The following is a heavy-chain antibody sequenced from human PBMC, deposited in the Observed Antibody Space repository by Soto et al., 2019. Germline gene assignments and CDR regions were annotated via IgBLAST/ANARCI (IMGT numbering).Heavy chain of an antibody. CDR2: INHSGST. CDR3: ARAGYCSGGSCYPHAFDI. J-gene: IGHJ3*02. Sequence: PSETLSLTCAVYGGSFSGYYWSWIRQPPGKGLEWIGEINHSGSTNYNPSLKSRVTISVDTSKNQFSLKLSSVTAADTAVYYCARAGYCSGGSCYPHAFDIWGQGTMVTVSS. D-gene: IGHD2-15*01. V-gene: IGHV4-34*01. CDR1: GGSFSGYY.